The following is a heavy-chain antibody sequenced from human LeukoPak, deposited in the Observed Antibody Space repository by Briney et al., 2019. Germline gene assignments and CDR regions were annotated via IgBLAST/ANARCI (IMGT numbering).Heavy chain of an antibody. CDR3: AKEPSEGLLWFGEFPYYFDY. Sequence: GGSLRLSCAAAGFTFSSYAMSWVRQAPGKGREWVAAISGSGGSTYYADSGKGRSTISRDNSKNTLYLRMNSLRAEDTAVYYCAKEPSEGLLWFGEFPYYFDYWGQGPLVTVSS. J-gene: IGHJ4*02. D-gene: IGHD3-10*01. CDR1: GFTFSSYA. CDR2: ISGSGGST. V-gene: IGHV3-23*01.